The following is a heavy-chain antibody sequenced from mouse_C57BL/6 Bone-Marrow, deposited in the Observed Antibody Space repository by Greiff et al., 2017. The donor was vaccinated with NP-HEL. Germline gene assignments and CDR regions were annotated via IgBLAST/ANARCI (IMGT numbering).Heavy chain of an antibody. J-gene: IGHJ2*01. V-gene: IGHV5-16*01. CDR2: INYDGSST. CDR1: GFTFSDYY. D-gene: IGHD2-1*01. Sequence: EVQVVESEGGLVQPGSSMKLSCTASGFTFSDYYMAWVRQVPEKGLEWVANINYDGSSTYYLDSLKSRFIISRDNAKNILYLQMSSLKSEDTATYYCARAIYYGNYAFFDYWGQGTTLTVSS. CDR3: ARAIYYGNYAFFDY.